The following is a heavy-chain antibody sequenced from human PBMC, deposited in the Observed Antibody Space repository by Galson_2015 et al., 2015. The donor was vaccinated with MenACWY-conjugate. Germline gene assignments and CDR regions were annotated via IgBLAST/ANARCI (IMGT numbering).Heavy chain of an antibody. CDR3: AREYSSSSGRAFDI. CDR2: ISSSSSTI. J-gene: IGHJ3*02. D-gene: IGHD6-6*01. Sequence: SLRLSCAASGFTFSSYSMNWVRQAPGKGLEWVSYISSSSSTIYYADSVKGRFTISRDNAKNSLYLQMNSLRAEDTAEYYCAREYSSSSGRAFDIWGQGTMVTVSS. V-gene: IGHV3-48*01. CDR1: GFTFSSYS.